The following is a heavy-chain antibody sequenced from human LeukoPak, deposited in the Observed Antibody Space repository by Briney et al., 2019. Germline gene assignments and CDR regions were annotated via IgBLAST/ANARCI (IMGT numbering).Heavy chain of an antibody. J-gene: IGHJ5*02. CDR2: INHSGST. Sequence: SETPSLTCAVYGGSFSGYYWSWIRQPPGKGLEWIGEINHSGSTNYNPSLKSRVTISVDTSKNQFSLKLSSVTAADTAVYYCARGARRITIFGVVIIRGIDPWGQGTLVTVSS. V-gene: IGHV4-34*01. CDR1: GGSFSGYY. CDR3: ARGARRITIFGVVIIRGIDP. D-gene: IGHD3-3*01.